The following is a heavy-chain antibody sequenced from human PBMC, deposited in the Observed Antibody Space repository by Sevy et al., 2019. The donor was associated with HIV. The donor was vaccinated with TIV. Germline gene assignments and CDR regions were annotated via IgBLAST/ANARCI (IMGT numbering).Heavy chain of an antibody. J-gene: IGHJ4*02. D-gene: IGHD2-2*01. CDR2: INYNADTT. CDR1: GFTFRSYA. V-gene: IGHV3-23*01. Sequence: GGSLRLSCTASGFTFRSYAMDWVRQAPGKGLEWISSINYNADTTYYADSVTGRFTISRDNPKNPLYLQMNSLGAEDTAVYYCAKEPLHFVVLVDALNFWGQGTLVTVSS. CDR3: AKEPLHFVVLVDALNF.